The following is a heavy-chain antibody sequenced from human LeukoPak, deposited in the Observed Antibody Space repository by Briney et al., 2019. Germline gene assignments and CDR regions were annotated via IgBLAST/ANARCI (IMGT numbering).Heavy chain of an antibody. CDR2: IYYSGST. V-gene: IGHV4-59*08. D-gene: IGHD5-18*01. J-gene: IGHJ4*02. CDR3: ARLSQRYSYGSGLFDY. Sequence: PSETLSLTCTVSGGSTSSYYWSWIRQPPGKGLEWIGYIYYSGSTNYNPSLKSRVTISVDTSKNQFSLKLSSVTAADTAVYYCARLSQRYSYGSGLFDYWGQGTLVTVSS. CDR1: GGSTSSYY.